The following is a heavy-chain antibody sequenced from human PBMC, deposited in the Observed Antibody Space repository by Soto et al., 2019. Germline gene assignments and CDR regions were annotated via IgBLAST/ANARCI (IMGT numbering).Heavy chain of an antibody. Sequence: TLSLTCTVSGGSITSSYWSWIRRPPGKXLEWIAYIYDTGISGYTPSTSYNPSLKSRVTMSVDTSKSQFSLKLTSMTAADTAVYYCARGEDAFFYYGLDVWGQGITVTVSS. CDR2: IYDTGISGYTPST. V-gene: IGHV4-59*01. CDR3: ARGEDAFFYYGLDV. J-gene: IGHJ6*02. CDR1: GGSITSSY.